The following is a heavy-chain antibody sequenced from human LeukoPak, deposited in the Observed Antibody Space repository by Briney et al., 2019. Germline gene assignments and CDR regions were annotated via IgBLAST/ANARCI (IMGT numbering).Heavy chain of an antibody. CDR3: AKPDYGGHFDY. CDR2: ISYDGSNK. J-gene: IGHJ4*02. Sequence: GGSLRLSCAASGFTFSGYGMHWVCQAPGKGLEWVALISYDGSNKYYADSVKGRFTISRDNSKNTLFLHMNSLRVEDTAVYYCAKPDYGGHFDYWGQGTLVSVSS. CDR1: GFTFSGYG. D-gene: IGHD4-23*01. V-gene: IGHV3-30*18.